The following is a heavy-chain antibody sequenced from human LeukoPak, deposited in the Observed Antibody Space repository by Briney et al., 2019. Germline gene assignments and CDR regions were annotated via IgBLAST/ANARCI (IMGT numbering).Heavy chain of an antibody. J-gene: IGHJ3*01. CDR2: ISGSGGST. Sequence: GGSLRLSCAASGFTFSSYAMSWVRQAPGKGLEWVSAISGSGGSTYYADSVKGRFTISRDNSKNTLYLQMNSLRAEDTAVYYCARDGSFWSGFHAFDLWGQGTVVTVSS. V-gene: IGHV3-23*01. CDR1: GFTFSSYA. CDR3: ARDGSFWSGFHAFDL. D-gene: IGHD3-3*01.